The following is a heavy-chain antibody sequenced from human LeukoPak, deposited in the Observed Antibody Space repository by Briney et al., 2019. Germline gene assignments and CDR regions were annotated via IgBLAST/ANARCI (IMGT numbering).Heavy chain of an antibody. CDR2: ISGRGNNT. V-gene: IGHV3-23*01. Sequence: GGSLRLSCAASGFTFSTYAMSWVRQAPGKGLEWVASISGRGNNTFYADSVKGRFTISRENSKNTLHLQMKSLRAEDTAIYYCARAYSSSWYDYWGQGTLVTVSS. J-gene: IGHJ4*02. D-gene: IGHD6-13*01. CDR3: ARAYSSSWYDY. CDR1: GFTFSTYA.